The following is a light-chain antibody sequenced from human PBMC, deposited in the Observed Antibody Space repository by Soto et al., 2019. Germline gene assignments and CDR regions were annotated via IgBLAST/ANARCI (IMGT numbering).Light chain of an antibody. J-gene: IGKJ4*01. V-gene: IGKV3D-15*01. Sequence: DIVLTQSRGTLSLSPGERATLSCRASQSVNSNYLAWYQQKPGQAPRLLIFGASTRATGISDRFRGSGSGAEFTLTINSLQSEDFAVYYCQPYNNWPLTFGQGTKVDIK. CDR2: GAS. CDR1: QSVNSN. CDR3: QPYNNWPLT.